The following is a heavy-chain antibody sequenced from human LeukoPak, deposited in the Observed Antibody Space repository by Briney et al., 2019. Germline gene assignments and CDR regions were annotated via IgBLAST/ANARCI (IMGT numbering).Heavy chain of an antibody. CDR2: ISGSGGST. Sequence: GGSLRLSCAASGSTFSSYAMSWVRQAPGKGLEWVSAISGSGGSTYYADSVKGRLTISRDNSKNTLYLQMNSLRAEDTAVYYCAKVGEDYVWGSYLDYWGQGTLVTVSS. J-gene: IGHJ4*02. V-gene: IGHV3-23*01. CDR1: GSTFSSYA. CDR3: AKVGEDYVWGSYLDY. D-gene: IGHD3-16*02.